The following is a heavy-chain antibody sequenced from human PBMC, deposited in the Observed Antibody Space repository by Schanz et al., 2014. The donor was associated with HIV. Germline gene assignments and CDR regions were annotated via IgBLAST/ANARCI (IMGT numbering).Heavy chain of an antibody. J-gene: IGHJ6*02. CDR2: ISYDGRNK. D-gene: IGHD3-22*01. Sequence: QVQLVESGGGVVQPGKSLRLSCAASGFTFSTNDMHWVRQAPGKGLEWLAVISYDGRNKKFANSVKGRFTISRDNSKNTVYLQAKSLRPEDTAVYYCAKDRNQYDSRYIGKGNYYYYYGMDVWGQGTTVTVSS. CDR3: AKDRNQYDSRYIGKGNYYYYYGMDV. V-gene: IGHV3-30*18. CDR1: GFTFSTND.